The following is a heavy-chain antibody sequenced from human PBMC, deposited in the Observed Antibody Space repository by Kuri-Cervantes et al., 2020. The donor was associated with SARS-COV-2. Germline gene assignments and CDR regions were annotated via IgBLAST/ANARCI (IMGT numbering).Heavy chain of an antibody. CDR2: ISTYYGDT. V-gene: IGHV1-18*01. CDR3: ARGYGSRSSFDY. Sequence: ASVKVSCKASGYTFTSYGIGWVRQAPGQGLEWMGWISTYYGDTDYAQSFQDRVTMTTDTSTSTAYMELKSLRSDDTAVYYCARGYGSRSSFDYWGQGTLGTVSS. J-gene: IGHJ4*02. CDR1: GYTFTSYG. D-gene: IGHD6-13*01.